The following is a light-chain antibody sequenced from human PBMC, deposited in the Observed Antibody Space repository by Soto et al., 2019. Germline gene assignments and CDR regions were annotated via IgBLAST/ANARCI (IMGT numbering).Light chain of an antibody. J-gene: IGLJ2*01. CDR3: XSYIGSGDSVV. CDR2: EAT. V-gene: IGLV2-23*01. Sequence: QSVLTQPXSVSGSPGQSITFSCTGISNTVGSYSLVSWYQQRPGKAPKLLIYEATKRPSGVSNRFSGSRSGNXASXXISGXQXXDDGDYYCXSYIGSGDSVVFGGGTXLTVL. CDR1: SNTVGSYSL.